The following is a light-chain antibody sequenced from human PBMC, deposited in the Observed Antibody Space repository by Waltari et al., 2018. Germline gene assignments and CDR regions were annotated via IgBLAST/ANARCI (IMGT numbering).Light chain of an antibody. Sequence: DIVMTQSPLSLPVTPGEPASISCRSIQSLLNSNGYNYLDWYLQKPGQSPQLLIYLASHRASGVPDRFSGSGSGTDFTLKISRVEAEDVGIYYCMQARQTPDTFGQGTKLEIK. CDR1: QSLLNSNGYNY. CDR2: LAS. CDR3: MQARQTPDT. J-gene: IGKJ2*01. V-gene: IGKV2-28*01.